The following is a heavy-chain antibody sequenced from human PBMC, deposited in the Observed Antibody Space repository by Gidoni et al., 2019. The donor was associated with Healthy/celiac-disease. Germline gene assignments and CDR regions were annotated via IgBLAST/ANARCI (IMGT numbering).Heavy chain of an antibody. CDR3: ARDRGVVVPAAPEEGH. V-gene: IGHV3-48*01. J-gene: IGHJ4*02. Sequence: EVQLVESGGGLVQPGGSLRLSCAASGFTFSSYSMNWVRQAPGKGLEWVSYISSSSSTIYYADSVKGRFTISRDNAKNSLYLQMNSLRAEDTAVYYCARDRGVVVPAAPEEGHWGQGTLVTVSS. CDR1: GFTFSSYS. CDR2: ISSSSSTI. D-gene: IGHD2-2*01.